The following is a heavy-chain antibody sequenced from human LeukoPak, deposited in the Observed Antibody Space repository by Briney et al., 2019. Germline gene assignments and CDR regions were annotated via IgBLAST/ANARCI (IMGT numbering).Heavy chain of an antibody. J-gene: IGHJ4*02. CDR3: ARDLGRAGSS. D-gene: IGHD6-13*01. CDR1: GYTFTGYY. Sequence: ASVKVSCKASGYTFTGYYMHWVRQAPGQGLEWMGWINPNSGGTNYTQKFQGRVTMTRDTSISTAYMELSRLRSDDTAEYYCARDLGRAGSSWGQGTLVTVSS. V-gene: IGHV1-2*02. CDR2: INPNSGGT.